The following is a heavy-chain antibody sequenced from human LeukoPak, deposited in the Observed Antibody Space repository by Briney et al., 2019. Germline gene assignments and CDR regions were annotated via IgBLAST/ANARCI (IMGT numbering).Heavy chain of an antibody. CDR1: GYTFTSYG. J-gene: IGHJ4*02. D-gene: IGHD3-3*01. V-gene: IGHV1-18*01. CDR2: ISAYNGNT. Sequence: GASVKVSCKASGYTFTSYGISWVRQAPGQGLEWMGCISAYNGNTNYAQKLQGRVTMTTDTSTSTAYMELGSLRSDDTAVYYCARARTTLYYDFWSGYDYRGQGTLVTVSS. CDR3: ARARTTLYYDFWSGYDY.